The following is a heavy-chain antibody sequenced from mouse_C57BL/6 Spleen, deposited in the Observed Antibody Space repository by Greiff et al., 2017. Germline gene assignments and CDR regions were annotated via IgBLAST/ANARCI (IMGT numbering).Heavy chain of an antibody. CDR3: AREGYYCGSSY. Sequence: QVQLKQPGAELVRPGSSVKLSCKASGYTFTSYWMDWVKQMPGHGLEWIGNIYPSDSETHYNQKFKDKATLTVDKSSSTAYMQLSSLTSEDSAVYCCAREGYYCGSSYWGQGTTLTVSS. D-gene: IGHD1-1*01. J-gene: IGHJ2*01. CDR1: GYTFTSYW. CDR2: IYPSDSET. V-gene: IGHV1-61*01.